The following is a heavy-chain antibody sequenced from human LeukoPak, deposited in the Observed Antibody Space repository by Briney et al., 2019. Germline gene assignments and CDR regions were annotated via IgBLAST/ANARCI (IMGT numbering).Heavy chain of an antibody. J-gene: IGHJ4*02. CDR3: ASWGSYGSGSYTTLKNVDY. CDR2: INPSGGST. D-gene: IGHD3-10*01. CDR1: GYTFTSYY. Sequence: GASVKVSCKASGYTFTSYYMHWVRQAPGQGLEWMGMINPSGGSTSYAQKFQGRVTMTRDTSTSTVYMELSSLRSEDTAVYYCASWGSYGSGSYTTLKNVDYWGQGTLVTVSS. V-gene: IGHV1-46*01.